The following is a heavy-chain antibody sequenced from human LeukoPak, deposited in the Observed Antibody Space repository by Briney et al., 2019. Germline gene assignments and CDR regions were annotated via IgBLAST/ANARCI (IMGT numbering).Heavy chain of an antibody. D-gene: IGHD5-24*01. J-gene: IGHJ4*02. CDR1: SGSISSYY. CDR2: IYYSGST. Sequence: SETLSLTCTVSSGSISSYYWSWIRRPPGKGLEWIGYIYYSGSTNYNPSLKSRVTISVDTSKNQFSLKLSSVTAADTAVYYCAKRDGYNSYYFDYWGQGTLVTVSS. V-gene: IGHV4-59*01. CDR3: AKRDGYNSYYFDY.